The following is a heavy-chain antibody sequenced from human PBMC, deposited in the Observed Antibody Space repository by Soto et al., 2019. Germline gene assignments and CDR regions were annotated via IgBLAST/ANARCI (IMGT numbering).Heavy chain of an antibody. V-gene: IGHV4-34*01. Sequence: SETLSLTCAVYGGSFSGYYWSWIRQPPGKGLEWIGEINHSGSTNYNPSLKSRVTISVDTSKNQFSLKLSSVTAADTAVYYCARGGGQYYYDSSGYLDWGQGTLVTVSS. J-gene: IGHJ4*02. CDR3: ARGGGQYYYDSSGYLD. D-gene: IGHD3-22*01. CDR1: GGSFSGYY. CDR2: INHSGST.